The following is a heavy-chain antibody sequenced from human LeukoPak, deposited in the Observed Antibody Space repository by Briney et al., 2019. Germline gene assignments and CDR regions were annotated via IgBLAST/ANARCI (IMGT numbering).Heavy chain of an antibody. CDR3: ASGITIFGVVRGPAY. D-gene: IGHD3-3*01. CDR2: IYTSGRT. J-gene: IGHJ4*02. Sequence: PSQTLSLTCTVSGGSISSGSYYWSWIRQPAGKGLEWIGRIYTSGRTNYNPSLKSRVTISVDTPKNQFSLKLSSVTAADTAVYYCASGITIFGVVRGPAYWGQGTLVTVSS. CDR1: GGSISSGSYY. V-gene: IGHV4-61*02.